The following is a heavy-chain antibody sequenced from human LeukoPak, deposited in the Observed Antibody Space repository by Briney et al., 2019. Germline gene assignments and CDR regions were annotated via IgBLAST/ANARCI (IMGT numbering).Heavy chain of an antibody. Sequence: GGSLRLSCAASGFTFSSYAMSWVRQAPGKGLEWVSAISGSGGSTYYADSVKGRFTISRDNAKNSLYLQMNSLRAEDTAVYYCARDTSLYYYDSSGHAGYWGQGTLVTVSS. V-gene: IGHV3-23*01. J-gene: IGHJ4*02. CDR1: GFTFSSYA. CDR3: ARDTSLYYYDSSGHAGY. D-gene: IGHD3-22*01. CDR2: ISGSGGST.